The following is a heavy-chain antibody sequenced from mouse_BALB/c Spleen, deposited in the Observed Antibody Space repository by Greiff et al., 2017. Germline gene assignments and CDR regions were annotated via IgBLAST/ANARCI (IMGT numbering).Heavy chain of an antibody. D-gene: IGHD2-14*01. Sequence: VKLQESGAELAKPGASVKMSCKASGYTFTSYWMHWVKQRPGQGLEWIGYINPSTGYTEYNQKFKDKATLTADKSSSTAYMQLSSLTSEDSAVYYCARSNYRYDGYAMDYWGQGTSVTVSS. CDR2: INPSTGYT. V-gene: IGHV1-7*01. CDR1: GYTFTSYW. J-gene: IGHJ4*01. CDR3: ARSNYRYDGYAMDY.